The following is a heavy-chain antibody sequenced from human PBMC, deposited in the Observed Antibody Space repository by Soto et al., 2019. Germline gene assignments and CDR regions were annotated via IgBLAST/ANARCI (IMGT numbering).Heavy chain of an antibody. CDR3: ARYSPSGGSTVTIFPNYFDY. CDR2: INHSGST. CDR1: GGSFSGYY. D-gene: IGHD4-17*01. J-gene: IGHJ4*02. Sequence: QVQLQQWGAGLLKPSETLSLTCAVYGGSFSGYYWSWIRQPPGKGLEWIGEINHSGSTNYNPSLKSRVTISVDTSKNQFSLKLSSVTAADTAVYYCARYSPSGGSTVTIFPNYFDYWGQGTLVTVSS. V-gene: IGHV4-34*01.